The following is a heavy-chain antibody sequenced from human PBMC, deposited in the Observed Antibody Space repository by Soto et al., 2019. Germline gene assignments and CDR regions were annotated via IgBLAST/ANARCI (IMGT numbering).Heavy chain of an antibody. CDR2: ISGSGDST. CDR3: ARDQLYYNDISGRPLNAFDV. CDR1: RFTFSSYA. D-gene: IGHD3-22*01. V-gene: IGHV3-23*01. J-gene: IGHJ3*01. Sequence: GGSLRLSCAASRFTFSSYAMTWVRQAPGKGLELVSTISGSGDSTDSADSVKDRFTISRDNAKNSLYLQMNSLRAEDMAVYYCARDQLYYNDISGRPLNAFDVWGQGTMVTVS.